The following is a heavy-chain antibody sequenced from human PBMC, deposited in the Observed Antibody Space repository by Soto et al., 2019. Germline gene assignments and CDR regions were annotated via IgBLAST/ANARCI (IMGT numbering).Heavy chain of an antibody. CDR1: GFTFSSHG. V-gene: IGHV3-30*18. CDR3: VKDRVESGLGEVDY. J-gene: IGHJ4*02. D-gene: IGHD3-16*01. CDR2: ISYDGSQK. Sequence: PGGSLRLSCVVSGFTFSSHGMHWVRQAPGKGLEWVAVISYDGSQKYYVDSVKGRFTISRDNSKNTLYLQMNSLRAEDTAVYHCVKDRVESGLGEVDYWGQGTLVTVSS.